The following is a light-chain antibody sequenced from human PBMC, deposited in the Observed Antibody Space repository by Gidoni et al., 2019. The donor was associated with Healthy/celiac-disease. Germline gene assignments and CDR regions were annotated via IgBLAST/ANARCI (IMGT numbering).Light chain of an antibody. CDR3: QQYGSSPQT. J-gene: IGKJ2*01. CDR1: QSVSSSY. CDR2: GAS. V-gene: IGKV3-20*01. Sequence: EIVLTQSPGTLSLSPGESATLSCRASQSVSSSYLAWYQQKPGQAPRLLIYGASSRATGIPDRFSGSGSGTDFTLTISRLEPEDFAVYYCQQYGSSPQTFGQXTKLEIK.